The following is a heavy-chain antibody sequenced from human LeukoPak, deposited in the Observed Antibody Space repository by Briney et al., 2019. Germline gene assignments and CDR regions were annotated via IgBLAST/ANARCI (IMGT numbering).Heavy chain of an antibody. J-gene: IGHJ4*02. CDR2: IGDRGDIT. D-gene: IGHD5-24*01. V-gene: IGHV3-23*01. CDR1: GFTLTRHA. Sequence: GGSLRLSCAASGFTLTRHAMSWVRQAPGKGLEWVSVIGDRGDITYYAGSVKGRFTISRDTSTNTVFLQMNSLGLDDTAVYYCAKEWLQHTKRTDHWGQGTLVTVSS. CDR3: AKEWLQHTKRTDH.